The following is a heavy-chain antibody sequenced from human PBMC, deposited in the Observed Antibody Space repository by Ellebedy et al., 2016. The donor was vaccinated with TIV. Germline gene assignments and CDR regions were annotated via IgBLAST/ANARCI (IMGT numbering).Heavy chain of an antibody. D-gene: IGHD3-22*01. J-gene: IGHJ2*01. Sequence: GESLKISCAASGFTVSSNYMSWVRQAPGKGLEWVSVIYSGGSTYYADSVKGRFTISRANSKNTLYLQMNSLRAEDTAVDYCARGGYYDSSGYYYRYFDLWGRGTLVTVSS. CDR3: ARGGYYDSSGYYYRYFDL. V-gene: IGHV3-66*01. CDR2: IYSGGST. CDR1: GFTVSSNY.